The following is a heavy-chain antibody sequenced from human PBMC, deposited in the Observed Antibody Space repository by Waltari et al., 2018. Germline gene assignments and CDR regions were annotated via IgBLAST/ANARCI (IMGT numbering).Heavy chain of an antibody. CDR2: IYYSGST. CDR1: GGSISSYY. J-gene: IGHJ3*02. V-gene: IGHV4-59*01. D-gene: IGHD6-6*01. Sequence: QVQLQESGPGLVKPSETLSLTCTVSGGSISSYYWSWIRQPPGKGLEWIGYIYYSGSTNYNPSLKSRVTISVDTSKNQFSLKLSSVTAADTAVYYCARARSSYSSSSKAFDIWGQGTMVTVSS. CDR3: ARARSSYSSSSKAFDI.